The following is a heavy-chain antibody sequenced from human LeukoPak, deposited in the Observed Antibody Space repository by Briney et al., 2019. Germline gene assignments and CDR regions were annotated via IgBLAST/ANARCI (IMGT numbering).Heavy chain of an antibody. J-gene: IGHJ4*02. CDR3: ARDHIGIVEMATIISYYFDY. V-gene: IGHV1-46*01. CDR1: GYTFTSYY. CDR2: INPSGGST. D-gene: IGHD5-24*01. Sequence: ASVKVSCKASGYTFTSYYMHWVRQAPGQGLEWMGIINPSGGSTSYAQKFQGRVTMTRDTSTSTVYMELSSLRSEDTAVYYCARDHIGIVEMATIISYYFDYWGQGTLVTVSS.